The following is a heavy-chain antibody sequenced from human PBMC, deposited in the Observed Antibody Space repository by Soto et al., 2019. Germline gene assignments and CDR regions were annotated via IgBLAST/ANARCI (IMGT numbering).Heavy chain of an antibody. Sequence: QVQLQESGPGLVKPSGTLSLTCAVSGVSISSSNWWSWVRQPPGKGLEWIGEIYHSGTSNYNSSLKSRVTMSVDKSKNQFSLKLRSVTAADTAVYYCARAVVSYYYDSSGYYYDYWGQGTLVTVSS. D-gene: IGHD3-22*01. J-gene: IGHJ4*02. CDR1: GVSISSSNW. V-gene: IGHV4-4*02. CDR3: ARAVVSYYYDSSGYYYDY. CDR2: IYHSGTS.